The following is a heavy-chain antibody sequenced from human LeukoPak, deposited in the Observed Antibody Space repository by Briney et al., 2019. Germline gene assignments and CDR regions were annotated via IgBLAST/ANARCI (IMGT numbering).Heavy chain of an antibody. V-gene: IGHV1-69*05. CDR3: ASRKRGYSYGTDAFDI. J-gene: IGHJ3*02. D-gene: IGHD5-18*01. Sequence: GASVKVSCKASGGTFSSYAISWVRQAPGQGLEWMGGIIPIFGTANYAQKFQGSVTITTDESTSTAYMELSSLRSEDTAVYYCASRKRGYSYGTDAFDIWGQGTMVTVSS. CDR1: GGTFSSYA. CDR2: IIPIFGTA.